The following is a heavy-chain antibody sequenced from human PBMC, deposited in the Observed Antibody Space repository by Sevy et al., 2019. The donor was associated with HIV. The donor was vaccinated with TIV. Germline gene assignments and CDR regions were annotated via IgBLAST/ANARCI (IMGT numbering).Heavy chain of an antibody. CDR3: ARGKLDYGDYYXFDX. Sequence: GGSLRLSCAASGFTVSTKYMSWVRQAPGKGLEWVSVIYSAHSTYYTDSVKGRFTISRDNSKNTLYLQMNSLRAEDTAVYYCARGKLDYGDYYXFDXWGQGTLVTVSS. CDR2: IYSAHST. D-gene: IGHD4-17*01. J-gene: IGHJ4*02. V-gene: IGHV3-53*01. CDR1: GFTVSTKY.